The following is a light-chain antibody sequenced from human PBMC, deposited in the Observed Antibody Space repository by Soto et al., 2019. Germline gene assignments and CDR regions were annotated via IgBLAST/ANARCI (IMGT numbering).Light chain of an antibody. CDR1: QTASNY. V-gene: IGKV1-39*01. CDR3: QQTYTTPRT. J-gene: IGKJ1*01. Sequence: DTQMTQTPSYLSASVGDKNSITCRASQTASNYVNWYQQKPGKAPTLLISATSTLQSGVPSRFRGSGSGTDFTLTITSLQPEDFATYYCQQTYTTPRTFGQGTKVDIK. CDR2: ATS.